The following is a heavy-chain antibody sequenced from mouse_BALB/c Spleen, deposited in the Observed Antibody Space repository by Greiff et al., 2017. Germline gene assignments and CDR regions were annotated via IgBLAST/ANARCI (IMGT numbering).Heavy chain of an antibody. J-gene: IGHJ4*01. CDR3: ARDGGDY. D-gene: IGHD2-3*01. Sequence: EVKLMESGGGLVQPGGSRKLSCAASGFTFSSFGMHWVRQAPEKGLEWVAYISSGSSTIYYADTVKGRFTISRDNPKNTLFLQMTSLRSEDTAMYYCARDGGDYWGQGTSVTVSS. CDR1: GFTFSSFG. V-gene: IGHV5-17*02. CDR2: ISSGSSTI.